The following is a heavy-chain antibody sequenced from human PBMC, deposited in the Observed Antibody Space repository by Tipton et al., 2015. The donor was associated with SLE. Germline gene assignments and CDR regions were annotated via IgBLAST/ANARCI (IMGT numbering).Heavy chain of an antibody. Sequence: SLRLSCAASGFTFTSYGMHWVRQAPGKGLEWVAFIRSNGRNKNYADSAKGRLTISRDNSKNTVYLQMNSLRAEDTAVYYCAKDAPEETDSWGQGTLVTVSS. J-gene: IGHJ4*02. CDR2: IRSNGRNK. CDR1: GFTFTSYG. V-gene: IGHV3-30*02. CDR3: AKDAPEETDS.